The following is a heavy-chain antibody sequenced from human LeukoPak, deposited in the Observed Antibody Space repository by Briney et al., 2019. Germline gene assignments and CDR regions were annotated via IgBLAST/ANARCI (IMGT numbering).Heavy chain of an antibody. CDR2: ISYDGSNK. D-gene: IGHD3-22*01. CDR1: GFTFSSYA. CDR3: ARGYLDFYYDSSGYYYGSFDY. Sequence: GRSLRLSCAASGFTFSSYAMHWVRQAPGKGLEWVAVISYDGSNKYYADSVKGRFTISRDNSKNTLYLQMNSLRAEDTAVYYCARGYLDFYYDSSGYYYGSFDYWGQGTLVTVSS. V-gene: IGHV3-30-3*01. J-gene: IGHJ4*02.